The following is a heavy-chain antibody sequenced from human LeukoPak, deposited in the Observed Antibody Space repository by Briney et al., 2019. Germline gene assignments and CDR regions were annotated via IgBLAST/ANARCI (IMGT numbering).Heavy chain of an antibody. CDR2: VDYTGTT. CDR3: ARGASRGSLYWFFDL. V-gene: IGHV4-59*01. J-gene: IGHJ2*01. CDR1: GGSIGKFY. Sequence: PSESLSLTCTVSGGSIGKFYWHWIRQPPGKRLEWIGYVDYTGTTNYNPSLQSRVTISVDTSMNRLSLNLRSISAADTAVYFCARGASRGSLYWFFDLWGRGTLLTVSS. D-gene: IGHD2-2*01.